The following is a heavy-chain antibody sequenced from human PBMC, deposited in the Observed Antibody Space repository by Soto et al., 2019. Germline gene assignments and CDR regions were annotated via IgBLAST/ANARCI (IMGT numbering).Heavy chain of an antibody. V-gene: IGHV3-7*01. CDR3: ASSILTGPNGDWFDP. CDR2: IKQDGSEE. CDR1: GFTFSSYW. Sequence: GGSLRLSCAASGFTFSSYWMSWVRQAPGKGLEWVANIKQDGSEEYYVDSVKGRFTISRDNAKNSLYLQMNSLRAEDTAVYYCASSILTGPNGDWFDPWGQGTLVTVSS. D-gene: IGHD3-9*01. J-gene: IGHJ5*02.